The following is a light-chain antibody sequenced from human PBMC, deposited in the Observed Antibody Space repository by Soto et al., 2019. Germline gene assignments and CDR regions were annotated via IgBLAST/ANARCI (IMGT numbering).Light chain of an antibody. V-gene: IGKV3-20*01. J-gene: IGKJ3*01. CDR2: GAA. CDR1: QSISHY. Sequence: EIVLTQSPGTLSLSPRERATLSCRANQSISHYLAWYQQKPGQSPRLLIYGAASRAIGIPDRFNGSGSETTFTLTILRLQPEDFALYYCHQYNGSPFSFGPGTKVDIK. CDR3: HQYNGSPFS.